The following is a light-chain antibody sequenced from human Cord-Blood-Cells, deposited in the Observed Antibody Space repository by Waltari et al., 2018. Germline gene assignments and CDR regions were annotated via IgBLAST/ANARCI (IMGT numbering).Light chain of an antibody. CDR1: QSVLYSSNNKNY. V-gene: IGKV4-1*01. CDR3: QQYYSTPYT. CDR2: WAS. Sequence: DIVMTQSPDSLAVSLGERATINCKSSQSVLYSSNNKNYLAWYPQKPGQPPKLLIYWASTRESGVPDRFSGSGSETDFTLTISSLQAEDVAVYYCQQYYSTPYTFGQGTKLEIK. J-gene: IGKJ2*01.